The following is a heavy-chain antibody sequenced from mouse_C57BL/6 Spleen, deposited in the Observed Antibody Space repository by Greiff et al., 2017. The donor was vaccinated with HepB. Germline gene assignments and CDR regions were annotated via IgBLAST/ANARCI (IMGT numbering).Heavy chain of an antibody. CDR1: GFSLTSYG. D-gene: IGHD2-4*01. CDR2: IWSGGST. J-gene: IGHJ4*01. Sequence: QLQQSGPGLVQPSQSLSITCTVSGFSLTSYGVHWVRQSPGKGLEWLGVIWSGGSTDYNAAFISRLSISKDNSKSQVFFKMNSLQADDTAIYYCASYDYDRGAYAMDYWGQGTSVTVSS. CDR3: ASYDYDRGAYAMDY. V-gene: IGHV2-2*01.